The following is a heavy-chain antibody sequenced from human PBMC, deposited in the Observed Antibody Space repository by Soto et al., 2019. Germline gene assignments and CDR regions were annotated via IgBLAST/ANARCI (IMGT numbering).Heavy chain of an antibody. J-gene: IGHJ6*02. CDR1: GGTFSSYA. V-gene: IGHV1-18*01. D-gene: IGHD6-6*01. CDR2: ISAYNGNT. CDR3: ARGTSIAARDPWDYYGMDV. Sequence: QVQLVQSGAEVKKPGSSVKVSCKASGGTFSSYAISWVRQAPGQGLEWMGWISAYNGNTNYAQKLQGRVTMTTDTSTSTAYMELRSLRSDDTAVYYCARGTSIAARDPWDYYGMDVWGQGTTVTVSS.